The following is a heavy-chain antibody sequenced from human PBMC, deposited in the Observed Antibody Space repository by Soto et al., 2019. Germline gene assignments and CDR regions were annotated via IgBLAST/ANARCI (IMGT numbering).Heavy chain of an antibody. Sequence: QVQLVQSGAEVKKPGSSVKVSCKASGGTFSSYSISWMRQAPGQGLEWMGRIIPILGIANYAQKFQGRVTITADKSTSTAYMELSSLRSDDTAVYYCASHYYGDRRWWGQGTLVTVSS. D-gene: IGHD4-17*01. J-gene: IGHJ4*02. V-gene: IGHV1-69*02. CDR1: GGTFSSYS. CDR2: IIPILGIA. CDR3: ASHYYGDRRW.